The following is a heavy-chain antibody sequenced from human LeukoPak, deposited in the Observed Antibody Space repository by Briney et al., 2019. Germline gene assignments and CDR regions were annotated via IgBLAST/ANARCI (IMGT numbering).Heavy chain of an antibody. CDR3: ARDPAVAGPYYFDY. CDR2: ISYDGSNK. V-gene: IGHV3-30-3*01. J-gene: IGHJ4*02. Sequence: SLRLSCAASGFTFSSYAMHWVRQAPGKGLEWVAVISYDGSNKYYADSVKGRFTISRDNSKNTLYLQMNSLRAEDTAVYYCARDPAVAGPYYFDYWGQGTLVTVSS. CDR1: GFTFSSYA. D-gene: IGHD6-19*01.